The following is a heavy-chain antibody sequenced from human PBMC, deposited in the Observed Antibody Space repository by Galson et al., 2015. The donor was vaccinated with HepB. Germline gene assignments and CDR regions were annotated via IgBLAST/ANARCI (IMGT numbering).Heavy chain of an antibody. V-gene: IGHV3-30*03. J-gene: IGHJ6*02. CDR1: GFTFSKFG. D-gene: IGHD2-2*03. Sequence: SLRLSCAASGFTFSKFGMHWVRQAPGKGLEWVTVISSDGNKKYYGDSVRGRFTIPRDNSKNTLYLQMNSLRVEDTAVYYCARGLSIGYCTGTSCYAGYGMGVWGQGTAVTVSS. CDR3: ARGLSIGYCTGTSCYAGYGMGV. CDR2: ISSDGNKK.